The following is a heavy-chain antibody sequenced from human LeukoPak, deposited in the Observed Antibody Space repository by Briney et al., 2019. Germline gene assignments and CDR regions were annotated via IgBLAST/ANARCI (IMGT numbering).Heavy chain of an antibody. CDR2: ISYDGSNK. CDR1: GFTFSSYG. Sequence: GGSLRLSCAASGFTFSSYGMHWVRQAPGKGLEWVAVISYDGSNKYYADSVKGRFTISRDNSKNTLYLQMNSLRAEDTAVYYCAKDRAQYSYGYSGGYFDYWGQGTLVTVSS. V-gene: IGHV3-30*18. D-gene: IGHD5-18*01. CDR3: AKDRAQYSYGYSGGYFDY. J-gene: IGHJ4*02.